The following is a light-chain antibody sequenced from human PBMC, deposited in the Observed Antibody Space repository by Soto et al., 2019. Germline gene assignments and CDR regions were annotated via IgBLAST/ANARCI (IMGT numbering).Light chain of an antibody. CDR2: EGS. V-gene: IGLV2-23*01. Sequence: QSVLTQPASVSGSPGQSITISCTGTSSDVGSYNLVSWYQQHPGKAPKLMIYEGSKRPSGVSNRFSGSKSGNTASLTISGLQAEDEADYYYCSYAGSSTVVFGEGTKLTVL. CDR1: SSDVGSYNL. CDR3: CSYAGSSTVV. J-gene: IGLJ2*01.